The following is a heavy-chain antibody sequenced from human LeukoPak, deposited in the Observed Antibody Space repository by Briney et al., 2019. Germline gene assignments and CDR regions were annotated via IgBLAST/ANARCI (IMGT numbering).Heavy chain of an antibody. CDR2: INHSGST. V-gene: IGHV4-34*01. CDR1: GGSFSGYY. D-gene: IGHD4-11*01. CDR3: ARRRYSNPDY. J-gene: IGHJ4*02. Sequence: SETLSLTCAVYGGSFSGYYWSWIRQPPGKGLEWIGEINHSGSTNYNPSLKSRVTISVDTSKNQFSLKLSSVTAADTAVYYCARRRYSNPDYWGQGTLVTASS.